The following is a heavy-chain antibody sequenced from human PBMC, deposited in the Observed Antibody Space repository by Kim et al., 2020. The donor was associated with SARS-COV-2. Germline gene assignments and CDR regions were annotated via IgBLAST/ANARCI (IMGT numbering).Heavy chain of an antibody. D-gene: IGHD3-3*01. Sequence: DSVKGRFTIARDNSKNTLYLQMNSLRAEDTAVYYCAKGITIFGVASVLDVWGQGTTVTVSS. CDR3: AKGITIFGVASVLDV. J-gene: IGHJ6*02. V-gene: IGHV3-23*01.